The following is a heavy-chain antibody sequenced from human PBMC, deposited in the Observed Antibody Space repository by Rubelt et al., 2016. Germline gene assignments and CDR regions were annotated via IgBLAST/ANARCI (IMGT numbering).Heavy chain of an antibody. CDR1: GDSISSSSYY. J-gene: IGHJ4*02. D-gene: IGHD1-7*01. Sequence: QLQLQESGPGLVKPSETLSLTCTVSGDSISSSSYYWGWIRQPPGKGLEWIGEINHSGSTKHNSSLKSRVTISGDTSKYQYSLRRTSVTAADTAGYYCARGGVNWNYDYWGQGTLVTVSS. CDR2: INHSGST. V-gene: IGHV4-39*07. CDR3: ARGGVNWNYDY.